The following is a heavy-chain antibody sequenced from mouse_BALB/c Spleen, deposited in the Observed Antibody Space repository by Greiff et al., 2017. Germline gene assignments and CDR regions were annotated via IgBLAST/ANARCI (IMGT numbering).Heavy chain of an antibody. CDR1: GYTFTSYW. CDR2: IYPSDSYT. Sequence: VQLQQPGAELVRPGASVKLSCKASGYTFTSYWINWVKQRPGQGLEWIGNIYPSDSYTNYNQKFKDKATLTVDKSSSTAYMQLSSPTSEDSAVYYCTRSAVYYYFDYWGQGTTLTVSS. V-gene: IGHV1-69*02. CDR3: TRSAVYYYFDY. J-gene: IGHJ2*01. D-gene: IGHD1-1*01.